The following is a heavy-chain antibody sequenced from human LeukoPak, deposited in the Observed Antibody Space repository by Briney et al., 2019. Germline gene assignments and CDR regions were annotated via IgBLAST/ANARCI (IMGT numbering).Heavy chain of an antibody. D-gene: IGHD5-24*01. CDR2: ITSSGGNT. Sequence: GGSLRLSCAASGFTFSSYAMNWVRQAPGKGLEWVSTITSSGGNTYYADSTKGRFTISRNNFKNTLYLQVNSLRAEGTAVYYCAKAPRGDGYNYFDYWGQGTLVTVSS. V-gene: IGHV3-23*01. J-gene: IGHJ4*02. CDR1: GFTFSSYA. CDR3: AKAPRGDGYNYFDY.